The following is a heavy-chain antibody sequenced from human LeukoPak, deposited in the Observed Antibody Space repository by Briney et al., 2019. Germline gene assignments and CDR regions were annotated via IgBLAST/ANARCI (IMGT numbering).Heavy chain of an antibody. CDR2: ISGSGGST. CDR3: AKRGTIFGVVPDYFDY. V-gene: IGHV3-23*01. CDR1: GFTFSSYA. J-gene: IGHJ4*02. D-gene: IGHD3-3*01. Sequence: GGSLRLSCAASGFTFSSYAMSWARQAPGKGLEWVSAISGSGGSTYYADSVKGRFTISRDNSKNTLYLQMNSLRAEDTAVYYCAKRGTIFGVVPDYFDYWGQGTLVTVSS.